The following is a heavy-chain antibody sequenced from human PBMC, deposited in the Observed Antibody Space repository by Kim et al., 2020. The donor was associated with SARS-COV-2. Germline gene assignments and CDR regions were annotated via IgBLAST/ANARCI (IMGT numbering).Heavy chain of an antibody. CDR1: GFTFSNAW. CDR2: IKSKTDGGTT. CDR3: TTAAPGGSGSYTPNGY. J-gene: IGHJ4*02. V-gene: IGHV3-15*01. Sequence: RGSLRLSCAASGFTFSNAWMSWVRQAPGKGLEWVGRIKSKTDGGTTDYAAPVKGRFTISRDDSKNTLYLQMNSLKTEDTAVYYCTTAAPGGSGSYTPNGYWGQGTLVTVSS. D-gene: IGHD3-10*01.